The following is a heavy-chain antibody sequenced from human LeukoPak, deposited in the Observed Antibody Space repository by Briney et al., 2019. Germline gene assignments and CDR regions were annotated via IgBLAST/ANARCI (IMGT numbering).Heavy chain of an antibody. V-gene: IGHV3-21*01. J-gene: IGHJ3*02. CDR2: ISSSSSYI. Sequence: GGSLRLYCAASGFTISSYSMNWVRQAPGKGLEWVSSISSSSSYIYYADSVKGRFTISRDNAKNSLYLQMNSLRAEDTAVYYCARGGIGALPGDAFDIWGQGTMVTVSS. D-gene: IGHD6-6*01. CDR3: ARGGIGALPGDAFDI. CDR1: GFTISSYS.